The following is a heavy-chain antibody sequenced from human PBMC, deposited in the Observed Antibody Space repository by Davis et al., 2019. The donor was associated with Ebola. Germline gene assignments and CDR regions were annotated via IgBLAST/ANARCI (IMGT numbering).Heavy chain of an antibody. CDR2: INHSGST. Sequence: PGGSLRLSCAVYGGSFSGYYWSWIRQPPGKGLEWIGEINHSGSTNYNPSLKSRVTISVDTSKNQFSLKLSSVTAADTAVYYCARRYAQGYFDYWGQGTLVTVSS. CDR3: ARRYAQGYFDY. J-gene: IGHJ4*02. D-gene: IGHD2-2*01. V-gene: IGHV4-34*01. CDR1: GGSFSGYY.